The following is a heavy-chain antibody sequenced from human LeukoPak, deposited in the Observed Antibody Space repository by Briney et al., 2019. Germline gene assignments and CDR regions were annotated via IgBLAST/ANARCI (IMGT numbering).Heavy chain of an antibody. CDR1: GGSISSSSYY. CDR3: ARRITMIREPFDY. Sequence: SETLSLTCTVSGGSISSSSYYWGWIRQPPGKGLEWIGSIYYSGSTYYNPPLKSRVTISVDTSKNQFSLKLSSVTAADTAVYYCARRITMIREPFDYWGQGTLVTVSS. D-gene: IGHD3-22*01. CDR2: IYYSGST. V-gene: IGHV4-39*01. J-gene: IGHJ4*02.